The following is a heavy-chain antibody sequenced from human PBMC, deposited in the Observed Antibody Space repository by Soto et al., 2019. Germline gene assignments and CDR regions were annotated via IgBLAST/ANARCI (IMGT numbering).Heavy chain of an antibody. CDR1: GYTFTSYG. D-gene: IGHD1-26*01. J-gene: IGHJ4*02. CDR3: ARALLPVGPTTDLGF. Sequence: ASVKVSCKXSGYTFTSYGISWVRQAPGQGLEWMGWISAYNGNTNYAQKLQGRVTMTTDTSTSTAYMELRSLRSDDTAVYYCARALLPVGPTTDLGFWGQGTLVTVSS. CDR2: ISAYNGNT. V-gene: IGHV1-18*04.